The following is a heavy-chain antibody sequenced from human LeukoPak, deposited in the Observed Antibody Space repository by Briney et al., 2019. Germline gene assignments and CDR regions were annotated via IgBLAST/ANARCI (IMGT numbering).Heavy chain of an antibody. D-gene: IGHD2-2*01. J-gene: IGHJ4*02. CDR3: ARGGAFCSITTCHEFDH. V-gene: IGHV1-2*02. Sequence: GASVKVSCKTSGYTFTGSYLHWVRQVPGQGLEWMGWTNPSTGGTKSAQQFEGRVTMTRDTSNTTGYLELRSLRLDDTARYYCARGGAFCSITTCHEFDHWGQGTLVIVSS. CDR1: GYTFTGSY. CDR2: TNPSTGGT.